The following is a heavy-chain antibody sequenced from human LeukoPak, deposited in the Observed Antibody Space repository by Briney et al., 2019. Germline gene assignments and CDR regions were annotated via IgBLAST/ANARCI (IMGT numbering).Heavy chain of an antibody. CDR3: ANCIAVDGNDKDAFDT. V-gene: IGHV3-48*04. Sequence: GGSLRLSCAASGFSFSSYTMNWVRQAPGKGLEWVSYISSDSSTTYYADSVQGRFTISRDTAKNSLYLQMNSLRAEDTAVYYCANCIAVDGNDKDAFDTWGQGTMVTVSS. D-gene: IGHD6-19*01. J-gene: IGHJ3*02. CDR2: ISSDSSTT. CDR1: GFSFSSYT.